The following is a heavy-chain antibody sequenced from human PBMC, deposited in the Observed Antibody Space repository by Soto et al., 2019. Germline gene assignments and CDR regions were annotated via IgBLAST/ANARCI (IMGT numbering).Heavy chain of an antibody. D-gene: IGHD3-10*01. CDR2: IYNSGST. Sequence: PSETLSLTCTVSGGSISDGAYYWSWIRQPPGKGLEWIGFIYNSGSTHYNPSLRSRVTISVDTSKNQFSLKLRSVTAADTAVYYCASMGYHYGSGSYPLDYWGQGTLVTVSS. CDR1: GGSISDGAYY. V-gene: IGHV4-61*08. J-gene: IGHJ4*02. CDR3: ASMGYHYGSGSYPLDY.